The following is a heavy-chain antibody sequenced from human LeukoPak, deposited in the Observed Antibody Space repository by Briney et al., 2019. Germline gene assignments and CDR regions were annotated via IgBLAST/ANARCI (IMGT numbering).Heavy chain of an antibody. V-gene: IGHV3-23*01. J-gene: IGHJ4*02. CDR1: GFTFDTYA. Sequence: VGSLRLSCAVSGFTFDTYAMSWVRQAPGKGLEWVSSISGNGANTYYADPVKGRFTISRDNSKSTLHLQLNSLGAEDTAVYYCWDFRGGYWGQGTLVTVSS. CDR3: WDFRGGY. D-gene: IGHD4-23*01. CDR2: ISGNGANT.